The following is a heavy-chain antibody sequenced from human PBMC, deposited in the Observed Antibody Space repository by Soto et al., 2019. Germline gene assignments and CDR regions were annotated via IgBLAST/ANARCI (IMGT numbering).Heavy chain of an antibody. D-gene: IGHD6-13*01. Sequence: QVQLVQSGAEVKKPGSSVKVSCKASGGTFSSYTISWVRQAPGQGLEWMGRIIPILGIANYAQKFQGRVTITADKSTSTAYMELSSLRSEDTAVYYCARARTPIAAAGTSDYWGQGTLVTVSS. J-gene: IGHJ4*02. CDR2: IIPILGIA. V-gene: IGHV1-69*02. CDR1: GGTFSSYT. CDR3: ARARTPIAAAGTSDY.